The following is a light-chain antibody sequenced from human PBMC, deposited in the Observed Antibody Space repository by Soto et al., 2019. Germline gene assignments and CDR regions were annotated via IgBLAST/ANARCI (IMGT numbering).Light chain of an antibody. CDR2: AAS. CDR3: QEYKTAPFI. J-gene: IGKJ3*01. CDR1: QGLNHY. Sequence: LQMTQSPSSPSSFVGDRSTIPCPASQGLNHYLAWYQQKPEKVPTLLIYAASTFRSGVPSRFSGSGSGTDFPLTISSLQPEDVAFYYCQEYKTAPFIFGPGTKVDIK. V-gene: IGKV1-27*01.